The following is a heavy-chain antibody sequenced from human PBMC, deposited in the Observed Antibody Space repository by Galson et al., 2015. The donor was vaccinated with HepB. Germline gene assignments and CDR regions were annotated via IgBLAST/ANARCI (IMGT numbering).Heavy chain of an antibody. D-gene: IGHD2-2*02. CDR3: ARVGKLGYCSSTSCYIGHMDV. V-gene: IGHV3-21*01. CDR2: ISSSSSYR. CDR1: GFTFSDYT. Sequence: SLRLSCAASGFTFSDYTMNWVRQAPGEGLEWVSSISSSSSYRYYADSMKGRFTISRDNAKNSVYLQMNSLRGEDTAVYYCARVGKLGYCSSTSCYIGHMDVWGKGTTVTVS. J-gene: IGHJ6*03.